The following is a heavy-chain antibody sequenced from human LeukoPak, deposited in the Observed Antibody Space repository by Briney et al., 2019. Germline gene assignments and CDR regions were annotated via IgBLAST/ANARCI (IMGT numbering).Heavy chain of an antibody. CDR3: AREERWLQLRGWYFDY. D-gene: IGHD5-24*01. CDR1: GDSFTSVTDY. CDR2: GDYSGGT. J-gene: IGHJ4*02. Sequence: SETLSLTCTVSGDSFTSVTDYWAWIRQPPGKGLEWIASGDYSGGTYYNPSLESRVAISADMSKNQISLKLTSVTGADTAVYYCAREERWLQLRGWYFDYWGQGTLVTVSS. V-gene: IGHV4-39*07.